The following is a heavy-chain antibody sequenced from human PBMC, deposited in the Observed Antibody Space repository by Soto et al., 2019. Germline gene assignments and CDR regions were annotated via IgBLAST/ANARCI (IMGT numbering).Heavy chain of an antibody. V-gene: IGHV3-11*05. J-gene: IGHJ4*02. CDR2: ISSSSTYT. CDR3: GGVRWPEPTQGIDF. CDR1: GFRFSDYY. D-gene: IGHD3-16*01. Sequence: QVQLVESGGGLVKPGGSLRLSCAASGFRFSDYYMSWIRQAPGKGLEWVSYISSSSTYTEYADSVKGRFTISRDNAKNSLVLQVNSLRAEDPALDLWGGVRWPEPTQGIDFWGPGTLVTVSS.